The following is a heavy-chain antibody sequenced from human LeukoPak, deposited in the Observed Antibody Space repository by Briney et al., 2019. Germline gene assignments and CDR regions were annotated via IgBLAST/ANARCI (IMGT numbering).Heavy chain of an antibody. V-gene: IGHV4-59*01. CDR1: GGSISSYY. D-gene: IGHD3-22*01. Sequence: SETLSLTCTVSGGSISSYYWSWIRQPPGKGLEWIGYIYYSGSTNYNPSLKSRVTISVDTSKNQFSLKLISVTAADTAVYYCARADAYYYDSSGYLYWGQGTLVTVSS. J-gene: IGHJ4*02. CDR2: IYYSGST. CDR3: ARADAYYYDSSGYLY.